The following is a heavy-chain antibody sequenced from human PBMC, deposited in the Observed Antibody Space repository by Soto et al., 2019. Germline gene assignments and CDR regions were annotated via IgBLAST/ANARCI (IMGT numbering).Heavy chain of an antibody. Sequence: ASVKVSCKASGGTFSSYTISWVRQAPGQGLEWMGRIIPILGIANYAQKFQGRVTITADKSTSTAYMELSSLRSEDTAVYYCARSPREYCSGGSCYRVGWFDPWGQGTLVTVSS. D-gene: IGHD2-15*01. J-gene: IGHJ5*02. CDR3: ARSPREYCSGGSCYRVGWFDP. V-gene: IGHV1-69*02. CDR2: IIPILGIA. CDR1: GGTFSSYT.